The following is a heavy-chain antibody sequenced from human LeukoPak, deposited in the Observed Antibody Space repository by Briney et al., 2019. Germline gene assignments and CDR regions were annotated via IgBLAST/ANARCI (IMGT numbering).Heavy chain of an antibody. CDR3: ATFPPYYYGSGSSVSFDY. Sequence: GASVKVSCKASGYTLTDYYMHWVRQAPGQGLEWMGRINPNSGGTNYAQKFQGRVTMTRDTSISTVYMELSRLRSDDTAVYYCATFPPYYYGSGSSVSFDYWGQGTLVTVSS. J-gene: IGHJ4*02. CDR2: INPNSGGT. V-gene: IGHV1-2*06. CDR1: GYTLTDYY. D-gene: IGHD3-10*01.